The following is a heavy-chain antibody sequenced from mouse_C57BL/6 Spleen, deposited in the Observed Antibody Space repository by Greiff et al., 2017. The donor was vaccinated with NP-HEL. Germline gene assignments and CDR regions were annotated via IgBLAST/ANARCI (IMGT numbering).Heavy chain of an antibody. Sequence: QVQLKESGAELVRPGTSVKVSCKASGYAFTNYLIEWVKQRPGQGLEWIGVINPGSGGTNYNEKFKGKATLTADKSSSTAYMQLSSLTSEDSAVYFCARSHYYGSSYDYWGQGTTLTVSS. CDR1: GYAFTNYL. D-gene: IGHD1-1*01. J-gene: IGHJ2*01. V-gene: IGHV1-54*01. CDR2: INPGSGGT. CDR3: ARSHYYGSSYDY.